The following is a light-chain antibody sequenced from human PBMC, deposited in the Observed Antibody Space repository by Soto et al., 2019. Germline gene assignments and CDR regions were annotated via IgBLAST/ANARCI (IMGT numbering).Light chain of an antibody. V-gene: IGKV1-5*01. CDR2: DAS. J-gene: IGKJ1*01. Sequence: DIQMTQSPSTLSASVGDRVTITCRASQSISSWLAWYKQKPGKAPKLLIYDASSLESGDPSRFSGSGSGTEFTLTISSLQPDDFATYYCQQYNSYSRTFGQGTKVEIK. CDR3: QQYNSYSRT. CDR1: QSISSW.